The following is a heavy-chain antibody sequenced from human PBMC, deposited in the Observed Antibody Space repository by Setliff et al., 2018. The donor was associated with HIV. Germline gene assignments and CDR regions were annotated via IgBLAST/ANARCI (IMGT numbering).Heavy chain of an antibody. Sequence: PGGSLRLSCAASGFTFTSYVMNWVRQAPGKGLEWVSAISGPGGTAYYADSVKGRLTISRDNSKNTLYLQMNSLRAEDTAVYYCAKPLTQWGVSPYHYAVDVWGQGTTVTVSS. CDR2: ISGPGGTA. J-gene: IGHJ6*02. CDR1: GFTFTSYV. D-gene: IGHD1-26*01. CDR3: AKPLTQWGVSPYHYAVDV. V-gene: IGHV3-23*01.